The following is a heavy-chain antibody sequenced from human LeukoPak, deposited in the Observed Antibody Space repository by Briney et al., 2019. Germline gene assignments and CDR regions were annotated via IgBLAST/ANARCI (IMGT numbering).Heavy chain of an antibody. Sequence: SETLSLTCAVYGGSLSGYYWSWIRQPPGKGLEWIGEINHSGSTNYNPSLKSRVTISVDTSKNQFSLKLSSVTAADTAVYYCARGGNCSGGSCYRRRTNWFDPWGQGTLVTVSS. CDR1: GGSLSGYY. D-gene: IGHD2-15*01. J-gene: IGHJ5*02. V-gene: IGHV4-34*01. CDR3: ARGGNCSGGSCYRRRTNWFDP. CDR2: INHSGST.